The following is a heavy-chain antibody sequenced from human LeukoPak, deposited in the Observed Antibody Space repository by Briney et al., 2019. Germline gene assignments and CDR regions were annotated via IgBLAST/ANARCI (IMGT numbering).Heavy chain of an antibody. CDR2: IYDSGST. Sequence: KPSETLSLTCTVSGASISSYCWSWIRQPPGKGLGWIGYIYDSGSTKYNPSLKSRVTMSVDTSKNQFSLKLTSVTAADTAVYYCARGPSPNSWADYWGQGTLVTVSS. CDR1: GASISSYC. D-gene: IGHD6-13*01. J-gene: IGHJ4*02. V-gene: IGHV4-59*01. CDR3: ARGPSPNSWADY.